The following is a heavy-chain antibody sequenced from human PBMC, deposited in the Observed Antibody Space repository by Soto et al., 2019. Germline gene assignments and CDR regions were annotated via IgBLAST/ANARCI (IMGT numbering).Heavy chain of an antibody. CDR1: SGSISSGGYS. Sequence: SETLSLTCAVSSGSISSGGYSWTLIRHPPWKCLEWIGYIYHSLSTYYNRSLKSRVTISVDRSKNQFSLKLSSVTAADTAVYYCARVRGPWGQGTLVTVSS. CDR2: IYHSLST. V-gene: IGHV4-30-2*01. CDR3: ARVRGP. J-gene: IGHJ5*02. D-gene: IGHD3-10*01.